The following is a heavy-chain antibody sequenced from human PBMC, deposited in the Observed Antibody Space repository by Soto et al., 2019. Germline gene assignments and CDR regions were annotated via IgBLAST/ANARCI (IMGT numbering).Heavy chain of an antibody. CDR2: IFHTGST. D-gene: IGHD3-3*01. V-gene: IGHV4-30-2*01. Sequence: TSEPLSHSCAVDDGSIISGNFSWSWIRQPPGKGLEWIAYIFHTGSTFYNSSLKTRVTISVDRSKNQFSLKLRSVTETDTAVYYCARVKVGDLFRFNWFFDLWGRGTLVTVSS. CDR3: ARVKVGDLFRFNWFFDL. CDR1: DGSIISGNFS. J-gene: IGHJ2*01.